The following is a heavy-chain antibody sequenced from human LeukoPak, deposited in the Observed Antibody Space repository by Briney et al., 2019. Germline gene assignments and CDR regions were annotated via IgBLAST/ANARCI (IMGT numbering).Heavy chain of an antibody. CDR2: IWYDGSNK. J-gene: IGHJ4*02. V-gene: IGHV3-33*01. D-gene: IGHD3-10*01. Sequence: PGGSLRLSCAASGFTFSSYGMHWVRQAPGKGLEWVAVIWYDGSNKYYADSVKGRFTISSDTSKNTLYLQMNSLRAEDTAVYYCARDLSPVVRASPMGYWGQGTLVTVSS. CDR1: GFTFSSYG. CDR3: ARDLSPVVRASPMGY.